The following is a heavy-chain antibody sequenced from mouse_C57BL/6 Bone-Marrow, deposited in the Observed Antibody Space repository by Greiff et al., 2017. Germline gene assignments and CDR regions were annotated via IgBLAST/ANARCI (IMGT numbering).Heavy chain of an antibody. Sequence: VQLQQSGPELVKPGASVKISCKASGYAFSSSWMNWVKQRPGKGLEWIGRIYPGDGDTNYNGKFKGKATLTADTSSSTAYMQLSSLTSEDSAVYFCARGFIQNYWGQGTTLTVSS. D-gene: IGHD1-1*01. V-gene: IGHV1-82*01. CDR2: IYPGDGDT. J-gene: IGHJ2*01. CDR1: GYAFSSSW. CDR3: ARGFIQNY.